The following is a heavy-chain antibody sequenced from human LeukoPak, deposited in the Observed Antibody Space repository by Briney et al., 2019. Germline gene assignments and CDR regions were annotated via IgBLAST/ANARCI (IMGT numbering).Heavy chain of an antibody. J-gene: IGHJ4*02. CDR2: IYYSGST. D-gene: IGHD3-22*01. V-gene: IGHV4-39*07. CDR3: ARVSDSSGYYYFDY. CDR1: GGSISSSSYY. Sequence: WETLSLTCTVSGGSISSSSYYWGWIRQPPGKELEWIGSIYYSGSTYYNPSLKSRVTITVDTSKNQLSLKLSSVTAADTAVYYCARVSDSSGYYYFDYWGQGTLATVSS.